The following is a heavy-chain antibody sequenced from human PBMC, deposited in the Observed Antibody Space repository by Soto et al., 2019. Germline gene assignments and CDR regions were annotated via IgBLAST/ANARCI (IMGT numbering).Heavy chain of an antibody. CDR1: GDTFSSYT. CDR2: IIPLVGIA. CDR3: ARLTEVGNYYGMDV. J-gene: IGHJ6*02. Sequence: QVQLVQSGAEVKKPGSSVKVSCKASGDTFSSYTVSWVRQAPGQGLEWMGRIIPLVGIANYAQKFQGRVMIAADKSTTTAYMELSSLRSEDTAVYYCARLTEVGNYYGMDVWGQGTTVTVSS. D-gene: IGHD7-27*01. V-gene: IGHV1-69*02.